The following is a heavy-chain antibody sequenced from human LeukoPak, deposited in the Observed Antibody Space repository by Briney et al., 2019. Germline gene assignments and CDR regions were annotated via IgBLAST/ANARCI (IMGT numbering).Heavy chain of an antibody. CDR3: VRDRVVVTATFDC. D-gene: IGHD2-21*02. J-gene: IGHJ4*02. CDR2: IPSNGGTT. Sequence: PRGSLRLSCSASGFTFSGYAMHWVRQAPGKGLEYVSGIPSNGGTTYYADSVKGRFTISRDNSKNTLYLQMSSLRAEDTAVYFCVRDRVVVTATFDCWGQGTLVTVS. CDR1: GFTFSGYA. V-gene: IGHV3-64D*06.